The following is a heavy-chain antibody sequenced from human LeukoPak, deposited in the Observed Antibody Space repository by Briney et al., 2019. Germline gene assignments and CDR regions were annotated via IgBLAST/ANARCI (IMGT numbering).Heavy chain of an antibody. CDR3: AKSPYIASHIDFDY. Sequence: GGSLRLSCAASGFTFNSYWMHWVRQVPGKGLVWVSRINGDGSYTSYADSVKGRFTISRDNAKNTLYMQMNSLRAEDTAVYYCAKSPYIASHIDFDYWGQGTLVTVSS. CDR2: INGDGSYT. J-gene: IGHJ4*02. D-gene: IGHD3-16*01. V-gene: IGHV3-74*01. CDR1: GFTFNSYW.